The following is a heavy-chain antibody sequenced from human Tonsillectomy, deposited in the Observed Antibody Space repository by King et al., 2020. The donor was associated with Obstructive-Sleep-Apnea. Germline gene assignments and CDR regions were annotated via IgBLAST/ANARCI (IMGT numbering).Heavy chain of an antibody. V-gene: IGHV5-51*01. Sequence: VQLVESGAEVKKPGESLKISCKGSGYSFTSYWIVWVSQMPGKGLEWMGIIYPGDSDTRYSPSVQGQVTISADKSISTAYLEWSSLKASDSAMYYCARGTDSKVVYGSGSYYHYWGQGTLVTVSS. CDR1: GYSFTSYW. D-gene: IGHD3-10*01. J-gene: IGHJ4*02. CDR3: ARGTDSKVVYGSGSYYHY. CDR2: IYPGDSDT.